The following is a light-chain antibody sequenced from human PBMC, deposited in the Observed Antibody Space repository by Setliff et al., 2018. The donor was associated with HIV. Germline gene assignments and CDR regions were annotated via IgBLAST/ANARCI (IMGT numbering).Light chain of an antibody. J-gene: IGLJ1*01. CDR3: QSYDSSLSGYV. CDR1: SSNIGAGFD. CDR2: SFT. V-gene: IGLV1-40*01. Sequence: QSALAQPPSVSGAPGQRVTISCTGSSSNIGAGFDVHWYQQFPGTAPKLLIYSFTNRPSGVPDRFSGSKSGTSASLAIAGLQAEDEADYYCQSYDSSLSGYVFGTGTQLTVL.